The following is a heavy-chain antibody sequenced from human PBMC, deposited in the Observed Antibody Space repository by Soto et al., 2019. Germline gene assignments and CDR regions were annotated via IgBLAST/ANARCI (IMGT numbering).Heavy chain of an antibody. CDR1: GFTFSSYS. J-gene: IGHJ4*02. D-gene: IGHD6-19*01. CDR3: ARDLLVSGWSQAFDY. V-gene: IGHV3-21*01. CDR2: ISSSSTYI. Sequence: EVQLVESGGGLVKPGGSLRLSCAASGFTFSSYSMNWVRQAPGKGPEWVSSISSSSTYISYAESAKGRFTICRDNAKKALSLQMHSLRAEDTAVYYCARDLLVSGWSQAFDYWGQGNLVSVSS.